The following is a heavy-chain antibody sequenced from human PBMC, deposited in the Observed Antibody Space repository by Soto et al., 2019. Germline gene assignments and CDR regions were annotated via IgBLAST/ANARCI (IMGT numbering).Heavy chain of an antibody. CDR3: ARWPDGYYYYGMDV. V-gene: IGHV1-8*01. CDR2: MNPNSGNT. J-gene: IGHJ6*04. CDR1: GYTFTSYD. Sequence: QVQLVQSGAEVKKPGASVKVSCKASGYTFTSYDINWVRQATGQGLEWMGWMNPNSGNTGYAQKFQGRVTMTRNTSISTAYMELSSPRSEDTAVYYCARWPDGYYYYGMDVWGKGTTVTVSS.